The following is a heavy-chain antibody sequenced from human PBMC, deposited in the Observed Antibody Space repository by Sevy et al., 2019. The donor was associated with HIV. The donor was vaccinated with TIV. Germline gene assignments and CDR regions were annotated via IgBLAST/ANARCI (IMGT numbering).Heavy chain of an antibody. V-gene: IGHV1-2*06. CDR1: GYMFIAYF. Sequence: ASVKVSCKASGYMFIAYFIHWVRQAPGQGLEWMGRINPNSRDTNSAQKFQGRVTMTRDTSINTVYMELSRLRSDDTAVYSCARVVYYDSTAYYFDYWGQGTLVTVSS. J-gene: IGHJ4*02. D-gene: IGHD3-22*01. CDR3: ARVVYYDSTAYYFDY. CDR2: INPNSRDT.